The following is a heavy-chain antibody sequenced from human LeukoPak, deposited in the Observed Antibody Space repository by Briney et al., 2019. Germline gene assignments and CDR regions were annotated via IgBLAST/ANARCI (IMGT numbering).Heavy chain of an antibody. CDR1: DYSISSGYY. V-gene: IGHV4-38-2*02. CDR3: ARGRGTSSGWFFDY. CDR2: IYHSGST. D-gene: IGHD6-19*01. Sequence: SETLSLTCTVSDYSISSGYYWGWIRQPPGKGLEWIGSIYHSGSTYYNPSLKSRVTISVDTSKNQFSLKLSSVTAADTAVYYCARGRGTSSGWFFDYWGQGTLVTVSS. J-gene: IGHJ4*02.